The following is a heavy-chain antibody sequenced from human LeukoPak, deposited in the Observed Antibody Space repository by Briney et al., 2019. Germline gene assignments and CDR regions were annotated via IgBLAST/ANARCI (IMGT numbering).Heavy chain of an antibody. CDR3: ARSLVPDLLVDY. V-gene: IGHV1-2*02. CDR1: GYAFTGYY. J-gene: IGHJ4*02. D-gene: IGHD2-2*01. CDR2: INPNSGGT. Sequence: ASVKVSCKASGYAFTGYYMHWVRQAPGQGLEWMGWINPNSGGTNYAQKFQGRVTMTRDTSISTAYMELSRLRSDDTAVYYCARSLVPDLLVDYWGQGTLVTVSS.